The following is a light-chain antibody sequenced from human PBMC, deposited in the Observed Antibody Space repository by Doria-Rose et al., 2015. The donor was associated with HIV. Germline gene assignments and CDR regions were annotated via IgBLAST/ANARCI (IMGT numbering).Light chain of an antibody. Sequence: TQSPGTLSLSPGEGATLSCGASQSFSSTYLAWYQQKPGQAPSLLIYDGSTRATGIPDRFSASGSGTDFTLTINRLEPEDFALYYCHQYGTSWTFGQGTKVEI. CDR1: QSFSSTY. CDR2: DGS. V-gene: IGKV3-20*01. J-gene: IGKJ1*01. CDR3: HQYGTSWT.